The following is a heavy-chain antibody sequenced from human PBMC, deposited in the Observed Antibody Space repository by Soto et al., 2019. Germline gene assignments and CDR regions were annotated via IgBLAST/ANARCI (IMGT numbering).Heavy chain of an antibody. CDR3: ARDPGYCTNGVCHNPYYYYGMDV. V-gene: IGHV1-69*13. J-gene: IGHJ6*02. CDR2: IIPIFGTA. Sequence: SVKVSCKASGGTFSSYAISWVRQAPGQGLEWMGGIIPIFGTANYAQKFQGRVTITADESTSTAYMGLRSLRSEDTAVYYCARDPGYCTNGVCHNPYYYYGMDVSGPGTTVTVYS. CDR1: GGTFSSYA. D-gene: IGHD2-8*01.